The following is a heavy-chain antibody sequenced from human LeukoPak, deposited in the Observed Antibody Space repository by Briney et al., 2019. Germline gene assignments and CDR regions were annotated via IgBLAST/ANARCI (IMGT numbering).Heavy chain of an antibody. V-gene: IGHV4-34*01. CDR1: GGSFGGYY. D-gene: IGHD3-10*01. CDR2: INHSGST. CDR3: ARVRAQRITMVRGVFLDY. J-gene: IGHJ4*02. Sequence: SETLSLTCAVYGGSFGGYYWSWIRQPPGKGLEWIGEINHSGSTNYNPSLKSRVTISVDTSKNQFSLKLSSVTAADTAVYYCARVRAQRITMVRGVFLDYWGQGTLVTVSS.